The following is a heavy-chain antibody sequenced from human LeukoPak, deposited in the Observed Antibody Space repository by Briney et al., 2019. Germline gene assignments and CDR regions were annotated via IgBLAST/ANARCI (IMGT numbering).Heavy chain of an antibody. V-gene: IGHV3-9*01. J-gene: IGHJ4*02. CDR1: GFTFDDYA. CDR2: ISWNSGSI. D-gene: IGHD6-19*01. CDR3: AKGRSGWYPDY. Sequence: PGRSLRLSCAASGFTFDDYAMHWVRQAPGKGLEWVSGISWNSGSIGYADSVKGRFTISRDNAKNSLYLQMNSLRAEDTALYYCAKGRSGWYPDYWGQGTPVTVSS.